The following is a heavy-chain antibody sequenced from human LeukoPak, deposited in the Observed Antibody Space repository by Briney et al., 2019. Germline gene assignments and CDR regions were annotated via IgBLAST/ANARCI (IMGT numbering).Heavy chain of an antibody. CDR2: IYYSGST. Sequence: PSETLSLTCVVSGGSISSYYWSWVRQPPGKGLEWIGYIYYSGSTNYNPSLKSRVTISVDTSKNQFSLKLSSVTAADTAVYYCARSRQGFDYWDQGTLVTVSS. V-gene: IGHV4-59*01. CDR3: ARSRQGFDY. CDR1: GGSISSYY. J-gene: IGHJ4*02.